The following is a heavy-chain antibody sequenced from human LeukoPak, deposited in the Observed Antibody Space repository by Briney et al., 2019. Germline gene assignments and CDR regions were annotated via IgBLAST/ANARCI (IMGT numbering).Heavy chain of an antibody. V-gene: IGHV1-24*01. CDR1: GYTLTELS. CDR2: FDPEDGET. Sequence: ASVKVSCKVSGYTLTELSMHWVRQAPGKGLEWMGGFDPEDGETIYAQKFQGRVTMTEDTSTDTAYMELSSLRSEDTAVYYCARASRITGNLNVEFIWGQGTMVTVSS. CDR3: ARASRITGNLNVEFI. D-gene: IGHD1-20*01. J-gene: IGHJ3*02.